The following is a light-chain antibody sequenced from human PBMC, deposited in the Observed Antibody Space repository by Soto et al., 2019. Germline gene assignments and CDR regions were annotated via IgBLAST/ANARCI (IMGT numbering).Light chain of an antibody. CDR1: QSISSY. CDR3: QQSYSTPQR. Sequence: DIQMTQSPSSLSASVGDRVTITCRASQSISSYVNWYLQKPGKAPKLLIYAASSLQSGLPSRFSGSGSGSNSALSISSVQPEDFAEYYGQQSYSTPQRFGRGTYVEV. V-gene: IGKV1-39*01. J-gene: IGKJ1*01. CDR2: AAS.